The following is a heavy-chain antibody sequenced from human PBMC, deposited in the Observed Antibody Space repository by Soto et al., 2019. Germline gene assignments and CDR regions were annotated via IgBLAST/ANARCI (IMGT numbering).Heavy chain of an antibody. V-gene: IGHV1-3*01. CDR3: ARDPKPYDILPPYCYYGMDV. Sequence: QVQLVQSGAEVKKPGASVKVSCKASGYTFTSYAMHWVRQAPGQRLEWMGWINAGNGNTKYSQKFQGRVTITRDTSASTAYMELSSLRSEDTAVYYCARDPKPYDILPPYCYYGMDVWGQGTTVTVSS. CDR2: INAGNGNT. J-gene: IGHJ6*02. D-gene: IGHD3-9*01. CDR1: GYTFTSYA.